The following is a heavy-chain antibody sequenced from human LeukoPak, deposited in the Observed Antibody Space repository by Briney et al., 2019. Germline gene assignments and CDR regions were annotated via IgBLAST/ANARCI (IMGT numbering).Heavy chain of an antibody. V-gene: IGHV1-69*02. CDR3: VGHRGGGWFDP. CDR2: IIPILGIA. Sequence: SVKVSCKASGGTFSSYTISWVRQAPGQGLEWMGRIIPILGIANYAQKFQGRVTITADKSTSTAYMELSSRRSEDTAVYYCVGHRGGGWFDPWGQGTLVTVSS. CDR1: GGTFSSYT. D-gene: IGHD3-10*01. J-gene: IGHJ5*02.